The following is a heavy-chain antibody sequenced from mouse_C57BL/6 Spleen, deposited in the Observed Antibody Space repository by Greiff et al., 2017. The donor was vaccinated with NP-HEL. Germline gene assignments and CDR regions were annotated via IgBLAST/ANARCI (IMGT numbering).Heavy chain of an antibody. D-gene: IGHD1-1*01. Sequence: EVKLVESGGGLVQPGGSLSLSCAASGFTFTDYYMSWVRQPPGTALEWLGFIRNKANGYTTEYSASVKGRFTISRDNSQSILYLQMNALRAEDSATYYCARSYYYGSSYVDAMDYWGQGTSVTVSS. CDR2: IRNKANGYTT. J-gene: IGHJ4*01. CDR3: ARSYYYGSSYVDAMDY. V-gene: IGHV7-3*01. CDR1: GFTFTDYY.